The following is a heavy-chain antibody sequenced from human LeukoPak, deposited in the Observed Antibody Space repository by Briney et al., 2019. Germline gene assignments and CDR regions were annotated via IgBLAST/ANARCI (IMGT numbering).Heavy chain of an antibody. V-gene: IGHV1-2*02. J-gene: IGHJ4*02. Sequence: ASVKVSCKASGYTFIGYYMHWVRQAPGQGLEWMGWINPNSGGTNYAQKFQGRVTMTRDTSISTAYMELSRLRSDDTAVYYCARDSSNIASAGNFDYWGQGTLVTVSS. CDR1: GYTFIGYY. D-gene: IGHD6-13*01. CDR3: ARDSSNIASAGNFDY. CDR2: INPNSGGT.